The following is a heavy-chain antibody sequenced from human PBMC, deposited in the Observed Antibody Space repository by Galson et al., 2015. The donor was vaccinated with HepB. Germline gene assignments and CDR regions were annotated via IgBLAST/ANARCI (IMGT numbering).Heavy chain of an antibody. CDR3: AHRLDAYSSSWAFDY. V-gene: IGHV2-5*02. J-gene: IGHJ4*02. CDR1: GFSLSTRGVG. Sequence: PALVKPTQTLTLTCTFSGFSLSTRGVGVGWIRQPPGKALEWLALIYWDDDKRYSPSLKSRLTITKDTSKNQVVLRMTNMDPVDAATYFCAHRLDAYSSSWAFDYWGQGTLVTVSS. D-gene: IGHD6-13*01. CDR2: IYWDDDK.